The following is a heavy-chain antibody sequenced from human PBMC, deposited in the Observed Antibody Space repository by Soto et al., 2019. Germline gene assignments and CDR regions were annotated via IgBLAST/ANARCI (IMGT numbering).Heavy chain of an antibody. V-gene: IGHV1-18*01. Sequence: QVQLVQSGTEVKKPGASVKVSCKASGYTFTNFGISWVRQAPGQGHEWMGWISTDNGNTKYAQNLQGRVTMTTDKSTNTVYMELWSLRSDDTAVYYCARDTDCSSGACYIGYWGQGTLITVSS. J-gene: IGHJ4*02. D-gene: IGHD2-8*01. CDR1: GYTFTNFG. CDR2: ISTDNGNT. CDR3: ARDTDCSSGACYIGY.